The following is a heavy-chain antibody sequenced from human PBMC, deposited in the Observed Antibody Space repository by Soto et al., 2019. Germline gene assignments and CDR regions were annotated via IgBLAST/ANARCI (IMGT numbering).Heavy chain of an antibody. D-gene: IGHD3-9*01. CDR1: GGTFSSYA. V-gene: IGHV1-69*13. J-gene: IGHJ6*02. Sequence: ASVKVSCKASGGTFSSYAISWVRQAPGQGLEWMGGIIPIFGTANYAQKFQGRVTITADESTSTAYMELSSLRSEDTAVYYCARRVILTGPGGYYYYGMDVWGQGTTVTVSS. CDR2: IIPIFGTA. CDR3: ARRVILTGPGGYYYYGMDV.